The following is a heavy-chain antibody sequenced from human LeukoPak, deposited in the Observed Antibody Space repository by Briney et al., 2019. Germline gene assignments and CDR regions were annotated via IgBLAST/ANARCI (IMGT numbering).Heavy chain of an antibody. Sequence: GGSLRLSCAASGFPFSSYSMSWVRQAPGKGLEWVSAISGSGGSTYCADSVKGRFTISRDNSRDTLYLQMNSLRAEDTAVYYCAKGYYDYVWGSYYFDYWGQGTLVTVSS. J-gene: IGHJ4*02. CDR2: ISGSGGST. CDR1: GFPFSSYS. V-gene: IGHV3-23*01. CDR3: AKGYYDYVWGSYYFDY. D-gene: IGHD3-16*01.